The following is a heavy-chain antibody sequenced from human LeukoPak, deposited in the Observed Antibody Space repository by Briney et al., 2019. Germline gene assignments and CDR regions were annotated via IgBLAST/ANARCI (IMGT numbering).Heavy chain of an antibody. CDR1: GGSLSAYY. Sequence: SETLSLTCAVYGGSLSAYYWTWIRQPPGKGLEWIGYIYYSGSTNYNPSLKSRVTISVDTSKNQFSLKLSSVTAADTAVYYCARETSGGSYEPKDNWFDPWGQGTLVTVSS. CDR2: IYYSGST. D-gene: IGHD1-26*01. CDR3: ARETSGGSYEPKDNWFDP. J-gene: IGHJ5*02. V-gene: IGHV4-59*01.